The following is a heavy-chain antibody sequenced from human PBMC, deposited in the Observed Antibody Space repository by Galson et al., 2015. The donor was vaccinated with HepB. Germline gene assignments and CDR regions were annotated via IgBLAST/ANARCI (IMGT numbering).Heavy chain of an antibody. CDR2: INPNSGGT. CDR1: GGTFSSYA. J-gene: IGHJ5*02. V-gene: IGHV1-2*02. D-gene: IGHD6-13*01. Sequence: SVKVSCKASGGTFSSYAISWVRQAPGQGLEWMGWINPNSGGTNYAQKFQGRVTMTRDTSISTAYMELSRLRSDDTAVYYCARGPRWIAAAGPNWFDPWGQGTLVTVSS. CDR3: ARGPRWIAAAGPNWFDP.